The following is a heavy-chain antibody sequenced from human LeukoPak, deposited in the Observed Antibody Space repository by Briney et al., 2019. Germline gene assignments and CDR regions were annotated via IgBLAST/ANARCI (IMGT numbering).Heavy chain of an antibody. Sequence: SETLSLTCAVYGGSFSGYYWSWIRQPPGRGLEWIGEINHSGSTNYNPSLKSRVTISVDTSKNQFSLKLSSVTAADTAVYYCARGYDSSGYWDYWGQGTLVTVSS. CDR3: ARGYDSSGYWDY. D-gene: IGHD3-22*01. J-gene: IGHJ4*02. CDR1: GGSFSGYY. CDR2: INHSGST. V-gene: IGHV4-34*01.